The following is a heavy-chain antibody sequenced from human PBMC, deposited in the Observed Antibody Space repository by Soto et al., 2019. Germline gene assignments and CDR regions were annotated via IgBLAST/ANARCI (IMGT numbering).Heavy chain of an antibody. CDR2: ISAHNGNT. D-gene: IGHD1-1*01. Sequence: QVHLVQSGAEVKKPGASVKVSCKGSGYAFPTYGITWVRQAPGQGLEWLGWISAHNGNTNYAQKIQGRVTVTRDTSASTAYMELRSLRSDDTAVYYCARWRYGDYWGQGALVTVSS. CDR3: ARWRYGDY. CDR1: GYAFPTYG. V-gene: IGHV1-18*01. J-gene: IGHJ4*02.